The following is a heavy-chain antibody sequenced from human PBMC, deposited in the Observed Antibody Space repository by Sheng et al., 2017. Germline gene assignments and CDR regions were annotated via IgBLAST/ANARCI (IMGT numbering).Heavy chain of an antibody. CDR1: GFTFSSYA. J-gene: IGHJ6*02. Sequence: QVQLVESGGGVVQPGRSLRLSCAASGFTFSSYAMHWVRQAPGKGLEWVAVISYDGSNKYYADSVKGRFTISRDNSKNTLYLQMNSLRAEDTAVYYCARDPSDHRDTWRYYYYYYGMDVWGQGTTVTVSS. V-gene: IGHV3-30*04. D-gene: IGHD5-18*01. CDR3: ARDPSDHRDTWRYYYYYYGMDV. CDR2: ISYDGSNK.